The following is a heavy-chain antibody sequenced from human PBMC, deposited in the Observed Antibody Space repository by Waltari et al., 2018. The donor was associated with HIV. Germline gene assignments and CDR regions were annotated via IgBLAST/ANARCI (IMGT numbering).Heavy chain of an antibody. V-gene: IGHV3-9*01. Sequence: EVQLVESGGGLVQPGRSLRLSCAASGFTFDDYAMHWVRQAPGKGLGWVSGISWNSGSIGYADSVKGRFTISRDNAKNSLYLQMNSLRAEDTALYYCAKGQTLYWYFDLWGRGTLVTVSS. CDR3: AKGQTLYWYFDL. J-gene: IGHJ2*01. CDR2: ISWNSGSI. CDR1: GFTFDDYA.